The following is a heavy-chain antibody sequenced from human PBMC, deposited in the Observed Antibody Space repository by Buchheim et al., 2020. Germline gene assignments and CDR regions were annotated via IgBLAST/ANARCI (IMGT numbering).Heavy chain of an antibody. D-gene: IGHD3-22*01. Sequence: EVQLVESGGVVVQPGGSLRLSCAASGFTFDDYAMHWVRQAPGKGLEWVSLISWDGGSTYYADSVKGRFPISRDNSKNSLYLQMNSLRAEDTALYYCAKDIDYYDSSGYYDYWGQGTL. CDR2: ISWDGGST. V-gene: IGHV3-43D*04. CDR3: AKDIDYYDSSGYYDY. CDR1: GFTFDDYA. J-gene: IGHJ4*02.